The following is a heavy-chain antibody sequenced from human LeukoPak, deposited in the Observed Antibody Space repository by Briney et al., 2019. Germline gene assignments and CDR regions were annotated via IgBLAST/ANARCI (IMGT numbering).Heavy chain of an antibody. Sequence: ASVKVSCKASGGTFSSYAISWVRQAPGQGLEWMGRIIPILGIANYAQKFQGRVTITADKSTSTAYMELSSLRSEDTAVYYCARSDKLGYPDYWGQGTLVTVSS. V-gene: IGHV1-69*04. D-gene: IGHD7-27*01. CDR2: IIPILGIA. CDR1: GGTFSSYA. CDR3: ARSDKLGYPDY. J-gene: IGHJ4*02.